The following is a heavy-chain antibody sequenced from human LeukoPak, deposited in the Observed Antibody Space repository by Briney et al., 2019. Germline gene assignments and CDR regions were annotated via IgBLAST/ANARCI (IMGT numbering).Heavy chain of an antibody. CDR2: ISGYGGST. CDR1: GFTFDDYA. CDR3: AKDWGAYYDSSGFYSGDFDY. D-gene: IGHD3-22*01. V-gene: IGHV3-43*02. J-gene: IGHJ4*02. Sequence: GGSLRVSCAASGFTFDDYAMHWVRQAPGKGLEWVSLISGYGGSTYYADSVKGRFTISRDNSKNSLYLQMNSLRTEGTALYYCAKDWGAYYDSSGFYSGDFDYWGQGTLVTVSS.